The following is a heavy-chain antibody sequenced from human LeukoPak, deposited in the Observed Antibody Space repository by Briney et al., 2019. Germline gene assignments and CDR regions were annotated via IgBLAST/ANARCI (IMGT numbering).Heavy chain of an antibody. J-gene: IGHJ4*02. V-gene: IGHV1-8*01. CDR2: MNPNSGST. D-gene: IGHD3-10*01. CDR1: GYTFTSYD. Sequence: GASVKVSCKASGYTFTSYDINWVRQATGQGLEWMGWMNPNSGSTGYAQKFQGRVTMTRNTSISTAYMELSSLRSEDTAVYYCITMVRGESDFDYWGQGTLVTVSS. CDR3: ITMVRGESDFDY.